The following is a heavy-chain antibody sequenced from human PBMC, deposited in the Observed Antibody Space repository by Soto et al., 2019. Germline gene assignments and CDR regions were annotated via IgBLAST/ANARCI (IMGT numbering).Heavy chain of an antibody. CDR1: GGSANGYY. Sequence: SETLSLTCSFYGGSANGYYWNWIRQPPGKGLEWIGEINHTGGTHYNPSLKSRVTMSVDTSKNQFSLRLSSVTAADTAIYYCATRITVFGLLIPPFDPWGQGTQVTVS. CDR3: ATRITVFGLLIPPFDP. J-gene: IGHJ5*02. D-gene: IGHD3-3*01. CDR2: INHTGGT. V-gene: IGHV4-34*01.